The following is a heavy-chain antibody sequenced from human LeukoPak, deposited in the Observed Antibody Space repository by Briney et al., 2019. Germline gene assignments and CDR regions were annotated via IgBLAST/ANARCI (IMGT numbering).Heavy chain of an antibody. V-gene: IGHV3-30*02. CDR2: IRYDGSNK. Sequence: GGSLRLSCAASRFTLNNYGMNWVRQAPGKGLEWVAFIRYDGSNKYYADSVKGRFTISRDNSKNTLYLQMNSLRAEDTAVYYCATNLYYYGTSGYSYIWGQGTMVTVSS. D-gene: IGHD3-22*01. J-gene: IGHJ3*02. CDR1: RFTLNNYG. CDR3: ATNLYYYGTSGYSYI.